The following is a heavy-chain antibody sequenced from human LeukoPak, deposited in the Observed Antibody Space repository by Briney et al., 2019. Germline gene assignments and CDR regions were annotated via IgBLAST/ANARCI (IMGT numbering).Heavy chain of an antibody. CDR1: GYSISSGYY. Sequence: PSETLSLTCTVSGYSISSGYYWGWIRQPPGKGLEWIGSIYHSGSTYYNPSLKSRVTISVDTSKNQFSLKLSSVTAADTAVYYCARGAIVGATLWGQGTLVTVSS. V-gene: IGHV4-38-2*02. D-gene: IGHD1-26*01. CDR3: ARGAIVGATL. CDR2: IYHSGST. J-gene: IGHJ4*02.